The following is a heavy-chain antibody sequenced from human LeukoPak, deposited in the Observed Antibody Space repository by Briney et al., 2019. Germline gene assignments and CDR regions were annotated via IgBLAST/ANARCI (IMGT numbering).Heavy chain of an antibody. D-gene: IGHD1-1*01. CDR3: AKLRELVTYYYYYGLDV. CDR1: GFTFSNYG. V-gene: IGHV3-30*18. Sequence: GGSLRLSCAASGFTFSNYGMHWVRQAPGKGLEWVALNSYDGVNKYYADSVKGRFTISRDNSKNTLYLRMNSLRVEDTALYYCAKLRELVTYYYYYGLDVWGQGTTVTVSS. CDR2: NSYDGVNK. J-gene: IGHJ6*02.